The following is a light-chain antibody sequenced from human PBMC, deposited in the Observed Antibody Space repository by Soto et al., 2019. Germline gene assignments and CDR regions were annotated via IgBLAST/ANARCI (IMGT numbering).Light chain of an antibody. CDR3: RSYTTSSTPWI. CDR2: EVN. V-gene: IGLV2-14*01. Sequence: QSALTQPASVSGSPGQSITISCSGTSSDVGGYDYVSWYQQHPGKAPKLMIYEVNNRPSGVSNRFSGSKSGNTASLTISGLQAEDEADYYCRSYTTSSTPWIFGGGTKLTVL. CDR1: SSDVGGYDY. J-gene: IGLJ2*01.